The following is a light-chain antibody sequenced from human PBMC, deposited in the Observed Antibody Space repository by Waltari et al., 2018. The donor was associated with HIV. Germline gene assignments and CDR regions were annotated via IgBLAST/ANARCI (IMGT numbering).Light chain of an antibody. CDR2: SAS. CDR1: QDISSN. V-gene: IGKV1-9*01. J-gene: IGKJ1*01. CDR3: QQLHTYPRT. Sequence: IQLTQSPPFVSASVGDRVNISCRASQDISSNLAWYQHRSGRAPKLLIHSASTLQSGVPSSFSGRGSGTEFTLTIISLQAEDLATYYCQQLHTYPRTFGPGTKVEVK.